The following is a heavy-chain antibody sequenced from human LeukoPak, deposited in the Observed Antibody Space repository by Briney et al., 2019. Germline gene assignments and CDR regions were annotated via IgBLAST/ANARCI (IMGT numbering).Heavy chain of an antibody. D-gene: IGHD3-3*01. V-gene: IGHV3-7*01. CDR2: IKQDGSEK. J-gene: IGHJ4*02. Sequence: GGSLRLSCAASGFTFSSYWMSWVRQAPGKGLEWVANIKQDGSEKYYVDSVKGRFTISRDNAKNSLYLQMNSLRAEDTAVYYCAKDQPITIFGVVTPRFDYWGQGTLVTVSS. CDR3: AKDQPITIFGVVTPRFDY. CDR1: GFTFSSYW.